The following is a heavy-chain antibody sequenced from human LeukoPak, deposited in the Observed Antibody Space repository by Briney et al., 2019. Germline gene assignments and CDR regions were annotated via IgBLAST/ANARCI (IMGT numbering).Heavy chain of an antibody. D-gene: IGHD3-10*01. Sequence: SVKVSCKASGGTFSSYAISWVRQAPGQGREWMGGIIPIFGTANYAQKFQGRVTITADKSTSTAYMELSSLRSEDTAVYYCAREPYGSGTRIDDYWGQGPLVTVSS. CDR2: IIPIFGTA. CDR3: AREPYGSGTRIDDY. V-gene: IGHV1-69*06. CDR1: GGTFSSYA. J-gene: IGHJ4*02.